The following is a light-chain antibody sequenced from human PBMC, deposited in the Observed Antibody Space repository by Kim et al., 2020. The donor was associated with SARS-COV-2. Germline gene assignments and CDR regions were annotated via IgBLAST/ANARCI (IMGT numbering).Light chain of an antibody. CDR1: SSDVCGYNY. CDR3: SSYTSIATVV. CDR2: DVS. V-gene: IGLV2-14*03. J-gene: IGLJ2*01. Sequence: QSALTQPASVSGSPGQSITISCTGTSSDVCGYNYVSWYQQHPGKVPKLMIYDVSNRPSGVSNRFSGSKSGNTASLTISGLQAEDEADYYCSSYTSIATVVFGGGTQLTVL.